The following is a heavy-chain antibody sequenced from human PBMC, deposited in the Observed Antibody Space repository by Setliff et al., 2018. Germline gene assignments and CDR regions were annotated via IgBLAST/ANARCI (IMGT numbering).Heavy chain of an antibody. Sequence: GGSLRLSCAASGFTFSRYWMTWVRQAPGKGLEWVANIKQDGSENHYVDSVKGRFTISRDTARNSLYLQMNSLRVEDTAVYYCARDRPTRASGAFDIWGQGTMVTVSS. V-gene: IGHV3-7*01. CDR3: ARDRPTRASGAFDI. D-gene: IGHD1-26*01. CDR2: IKQDGSEN. CDR1: GFTFSRYW. J-gene: IGHJ3*02.